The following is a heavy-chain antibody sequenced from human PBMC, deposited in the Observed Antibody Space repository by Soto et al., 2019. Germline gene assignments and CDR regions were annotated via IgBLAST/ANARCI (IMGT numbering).Heavy chain of an antibody. CDR3: AADLSGYTYYDFWSGYYTAPGYYYGMDV. CDR1: GFTFTSSA. D-gene: IGHD3-3*01. CDR2: IVVGSGNT. V-gene: IGHV1-58*01. Sequence: SVKVSCKASGFTFTSSAVQWVRQARGQRLGWIGWIVVGSGNTNYAQKFQERVTITRDMSTSTAYMELSSLRSEDTAVYYCAADLSGYTYYDFWSGYYTAPGYYYGMDVWGQGTTVTVSS. J-gene: IGHJ6*02.